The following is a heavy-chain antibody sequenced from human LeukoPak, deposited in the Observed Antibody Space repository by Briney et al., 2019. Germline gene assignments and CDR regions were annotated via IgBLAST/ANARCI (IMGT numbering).Heavy chain of an antibody. CDR3: AKWGDFDVLTGYYVPDF. CDR1: GFTFSNYA. D-gene: IGHD3-9*01. Sequence: AGGSLRLSCAASGFTFSNYAMSWVRQAPGKGLEWVSAITGSGGNTYYADSVKGRFTISRDNSKNTLYLQMNSLSDEDTAVYYCAKWGDFDVLTGYYVPDFWGQGTLVTVSS. CDR2: ITGSGGNT. J-gene: IGHJ4*02. V-gene: IGHV3-23*01.